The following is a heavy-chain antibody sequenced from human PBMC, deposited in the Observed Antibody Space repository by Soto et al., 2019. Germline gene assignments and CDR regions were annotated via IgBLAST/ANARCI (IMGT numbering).Heavy chain of an antibody. V-gene: IGHV4-59*12. CDR3: ARDGYLDY. CDR1: GGSINGYY. Sequence: SETLSLTCTVTGGSINGYYWTWIRQPPGKGLEWIGYIYYSGSTTYNPSLKSRVTISVDTAKSQFSLNLRSVTAADTAVYYCARDGYLDYWGQESWSPSPQ. CDR2: IYYSGST. J-gene: IGHJ4*01.